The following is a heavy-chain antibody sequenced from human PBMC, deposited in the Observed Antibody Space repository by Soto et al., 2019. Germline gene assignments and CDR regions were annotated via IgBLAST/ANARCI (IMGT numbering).Heavy chain of an antibody. CDR1: GFTFSSYG. D-gene: IGHD6-19*01. V-gene: IGHV3-30*03. J-gene: IGHJ4*02. Sequence: PGGSLRLSCAASGFTFSSYGMHWVRQAPGKGLEWVAVISYDGSNKYYADSVKGRFTISRDNSKNTLYLQMNSLRAEDTAVYYCALKENSSGWYRGYLGYWGQGTLVTVSS. CDR3: ALKENSSGWYRGYLGY. CDR2: ISYDGSNK.